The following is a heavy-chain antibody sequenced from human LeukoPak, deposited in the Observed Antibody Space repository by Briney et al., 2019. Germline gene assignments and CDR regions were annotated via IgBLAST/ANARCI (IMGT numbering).Heavy chain of an antibody. J-gene: IGHJ4*02. V-gene: IGHV3-33*02. CDR1: RFIFSHYG. CDR3: ARELSQIVWGGLDY. D-gene: IGHD2-21*01. Sequence: GGSLRLSCAASRFIFSHYGMHWVRQAPGKGLEWVAVIQNDASTENFADSAKGRFTISRDNSKNTVFLQMNSLRVEDTAVYYCARELSQIVWGGLDYGGQGTLVSVSS. CDR2: IQNDASTE.